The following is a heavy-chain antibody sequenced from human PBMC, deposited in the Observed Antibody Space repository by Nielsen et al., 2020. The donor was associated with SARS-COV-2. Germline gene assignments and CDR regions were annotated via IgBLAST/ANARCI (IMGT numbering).Heavy chain of an antibody. V-gene: IGHV4-39*07. CDR2: IYYSGST. J-gene: IGHJ4*02. Sequence: RQAPGKGLEWIGSIYYSGSTYYNPSLKSRVTISVDTSKNQFSLKLSSVTAADTAVYYCARARRYCSGGSCYSVPFDYWGQGTLVTVSS. CDR3: ARARRYCSGGSCYSVPFDY. D-gene: IGHD2-15*01.